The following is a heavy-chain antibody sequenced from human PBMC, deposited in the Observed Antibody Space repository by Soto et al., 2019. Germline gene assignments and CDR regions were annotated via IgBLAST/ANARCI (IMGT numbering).Heavy chain of an antibody. V-gene: IGHV4-31*03. Sequence: QVQLQESGPGLVKPSQTLSLTCTVSGGSISSGGYYWSWIRQHPGKGLEWIGYIYYSGSTYYNPSLNSGVTISVDTSKNQFSLKLSSVTAADTAVYYWARGGIAAAAPPDYWGQGTLVTVSS. CDR2: IYYSGST. CDR1: GGSISSGGYY. CDR3: ARGGIAAAAPPDY. D-gene: IGHD6-13*01. J-gene: IGHJ4*02.